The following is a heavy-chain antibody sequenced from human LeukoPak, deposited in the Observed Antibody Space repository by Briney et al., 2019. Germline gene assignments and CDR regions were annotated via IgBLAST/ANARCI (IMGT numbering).Heavy chain of an antibody. CDR3: ATYRVPGY. V-gene: IGHV3-7*03. CDR2: IKQDGSEK. D-gene: IGHD1-1*01. Sequence: AGGSVRLSCAASGFTFSRYWMSWARQVPGGWRECVANIKQDGSEKYYVESVKGRFIISRDNADNSLSLQMNSLRVEDTAVYYCATYRVPGYWGQGTLVTVSS. J-gene: IGHJ4*02. CDR1: GFTFSRYW.